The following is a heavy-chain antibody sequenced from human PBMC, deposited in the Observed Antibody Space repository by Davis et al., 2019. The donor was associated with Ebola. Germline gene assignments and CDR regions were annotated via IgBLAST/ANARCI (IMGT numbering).Heavy chain of an antibody. Sequence: SVKVSCKASGGTFSSYAISWVRQAPGQGLEWMGGIIPIFGTANYAQKFQGRVTITADESTSTAYMELSSLRSEDTAVYYCARSALRQQLTFDIWGQGTMVTVSS. D-gene: IGHD6-13*01. CDR2: IIPIFGTA. CDR1: GGTFSSYA. CDR3: ARSALRQQLTFDI. J-gene: IGHJ3*02. V-gene: IGHV1-69*13.